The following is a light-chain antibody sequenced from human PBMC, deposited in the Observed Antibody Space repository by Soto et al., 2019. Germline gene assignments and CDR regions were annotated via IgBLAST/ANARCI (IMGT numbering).Light chain of an antibody. CDR2: DVS. V-gene: IGLV2-14*01. J-gene: IGLJ2*01. CDR1: SSDVGGYNY. CDR3: SSYTSSSTVV. Sequence: QSALTQPASVSGSPGQSITISCTGTSSDVGGYNYVSWYQQHPGKAPKLMIYDVSNRPSGVSNRFSGSKSGNTASLTISGVQAEDEDDYYCSSYTSSSTVVFVGGTKVTVL.